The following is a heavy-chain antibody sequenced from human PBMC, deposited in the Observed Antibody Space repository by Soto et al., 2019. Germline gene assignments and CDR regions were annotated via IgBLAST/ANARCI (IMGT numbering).Heavy chain of an antibody. Sequence: QLQLQESGPGLVKPSETLSLTCTVSGGSISSNSYYWAWIRQPPGKGLEWIGNIYYSGTTYYNPSIKSRVTISVATSKNQFSLKRTSVTAADTAVYYCARHRGGYYSGVDVWGQGTTVTVSS. J-gene: IGHJ6*02. V-gene: IGHV4-39*01. CDR3: ARHRGGYYSGVDV. CDR2: IYYSGTT. CDR1: GGSISSNSYY. D-gene: IGHD3-16*01.